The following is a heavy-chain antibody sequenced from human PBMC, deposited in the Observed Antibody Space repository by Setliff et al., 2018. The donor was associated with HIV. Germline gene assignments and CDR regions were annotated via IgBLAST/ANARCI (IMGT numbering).Heavy chain of an antibody. CDR1: GFTFSPYA. D-gene: IGHD2-15*01. J-gene: IGHJ4*02. Sequence: LRLSCATSGFTFSPYAIHWVRQAPGKGLEWVAVISIYDGSEKYYADSVKGRFTISRDNSKNMLYLEMNSLRAEDTAIYYCARDVTVRLSVEYYFDYWGQGTLVTVSS. V-gene: IGHV3-30*19. CDR2: ISIYDGSEK. CDR3: ARDVTVRLSVEYYFDY.